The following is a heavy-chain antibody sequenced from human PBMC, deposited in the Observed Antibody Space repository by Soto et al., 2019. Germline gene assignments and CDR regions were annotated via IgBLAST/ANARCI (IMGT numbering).Heavy chain of an antibody. CDR3: ARGTIVARQHVAY. CDR1: GFTFSSYA. J-gene: IGHJ4*02. V-gene: IGHV3-30*03. CDR2: ISIRGGDE. D-gene: IGHD6-6*01. Sequence: QVQLVESGGGVVQPGKSLRLSCAASGFTFSSYAMHWARQAPGKGLEWVTVISIRGGDEYYAESVRGRFTISRDDSKNTLYLQMDSLRVEDTAVYYCARGTIVARQHVAYWGQGTLVTFSS.